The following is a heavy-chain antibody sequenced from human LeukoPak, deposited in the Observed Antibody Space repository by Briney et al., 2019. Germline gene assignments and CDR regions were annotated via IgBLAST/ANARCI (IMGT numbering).Heavy chain of an antibody. V-gene: IGHV3-21*01. CDR3: ARVADGYTTYYFDY. CDR2: ISSSSSYI. D-gene: IGHD5-24*01. Sequence: GGSLRLSCAASGFTFSSYGMHWVRQAPGKGLEWVSSISSSSSYIYYADSVKGRFTISRDNAKNSLYLQMNSLRAEDTAVYYCARVADGYTTYYFDYWGQGTLVTVSS. J-gene: IGHJ4*02. CDR1: GFTFSSYG.